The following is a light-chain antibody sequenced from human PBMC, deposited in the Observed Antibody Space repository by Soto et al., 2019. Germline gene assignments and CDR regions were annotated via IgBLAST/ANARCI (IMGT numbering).Light chain of an antibody. CDR2: EVT. CDR1: SSGVGFYNH. CDR3: SSYTSSSSLAI. Sequence: QSALTQPASVSGSPGQSITISCSGTSSGVGFYNHVSWYQQHPAEAPKLLIYEVTIRPSGVSNRFSGSKSGNTASLTVSGLQAEDEGDYYCSSYTSSSSLAIFGGGTKLTVL. V-gene: IGLV2-14*01. J-gene: IGLJ2*01.